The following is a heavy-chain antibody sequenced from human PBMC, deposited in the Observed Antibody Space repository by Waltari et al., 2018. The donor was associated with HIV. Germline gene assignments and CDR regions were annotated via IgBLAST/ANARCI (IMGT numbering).Heavy chain of an antibody. V-gene: IGHV4-59*01. CDR1: GGSISSYY. CDR2: IYYSGST. Sequence: QVQLQESGPGLVKPSETLSLTCTVSGGSISSYYWSWIRQPPGEGLEWIGYIYYSGSTNYNPSLKRRVTISVDTSKNQFSLKLSSVTAADTAVYYCARGIFGVVKGMDVWGQGTTVTVSS. CDR3: ARGIFGVVKGMDV. J-gene: IGHJ6*02. D-gene: IGHD3-3*01.